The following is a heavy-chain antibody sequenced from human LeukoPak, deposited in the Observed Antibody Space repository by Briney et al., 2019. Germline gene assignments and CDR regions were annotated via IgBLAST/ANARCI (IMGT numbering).Heavy chain of an antibody. Sequence: ASVKVSCEASGGTFSSYAISWVRQAPGQGLEWIGGIIPIFGTANYAQKFQGRVTITTDESTSTAYMELSSLRSEDTAVYYCARGRDYGDPLFDYWGQGTLVTVSS. CDR3: ARGRDYGDPLFDY. J-gene: IGHJ4*02. CDR1: GGTFSSYA. V-gene: IGHV1-69*05. CDR2: IIPIFGTA. D-gene: IGHD4-17*01.